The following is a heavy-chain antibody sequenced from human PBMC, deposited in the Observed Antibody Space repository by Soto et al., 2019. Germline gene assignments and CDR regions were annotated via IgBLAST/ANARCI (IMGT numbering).Heavy chain of an antibody. V-gene: IGHV1-18*04. Sequence: SVQVSCKASGYTFTGYYMHWVRQAPGQGLEWMGWISAYNGNTNYAQKLQGRVTMTTDTSTSTAYMELRSLRSDDTAVYYCASTSRVGAAAGNPRHYYYGTDVWGQGTTVTVSS. CDR2: ISAYNGNT. J-gene: IGHJ6*02. CDR3: ASTSRVGAAAGNPRHYYYGTDV. CDR1: GYTFTGYY. D-gene: IGHD6-13*01.